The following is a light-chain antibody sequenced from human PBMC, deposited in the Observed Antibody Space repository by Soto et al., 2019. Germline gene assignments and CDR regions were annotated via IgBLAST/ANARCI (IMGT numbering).Light chain of an antibody. CDR2: GAF. CDR3: QQYIRWPLT. Sequence: EIVLTHSPGTLALSPWEGAALSCRASQSVTEKVVWYQQKSGQAPRLLIYGAFTRAAGVPARFSGSGSGTEFTLTISSLQSEDFAVYYCQQYIRWPLTFGGGTKVDI. J-gene: IGKJ4*01. CDR1: QSVTEK. V-gene: IGKV3-15*01.